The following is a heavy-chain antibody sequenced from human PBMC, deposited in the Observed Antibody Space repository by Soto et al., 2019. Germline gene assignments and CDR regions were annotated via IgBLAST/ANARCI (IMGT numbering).Heavy chain of an antibody. CDR2: IKQDGSEK. V-gene: IGHV3-7*01. CDR3: ARDPGPGVPAAMGAWFDP. J-gene: IGHJ5*02. D-gene: IGHD2-2*01. Sequence: VQLVESGGGLVQPGGSLRLSCAASGFTFSSYWMSWVRQAPGKGLEWVANIKQDGSEKYYVDSVKGRFTISRDNAKNSLYLQMNSLRAEDTAVYYCARDPGPGVPAAMGAWFDPWGQGTLVTVSS. CDR1: GFTFSSYW.